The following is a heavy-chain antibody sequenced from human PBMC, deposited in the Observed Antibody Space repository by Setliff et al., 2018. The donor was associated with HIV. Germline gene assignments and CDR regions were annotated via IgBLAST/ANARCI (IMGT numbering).Heavy chain of an antibody. CDR3: ARGRRVVPAAESNWFDP. CDR1: GGTFSSYE. V-gene: IGHV1-69*13. J-gene: IGHJ5*02. Sequence: SVKVSCKASGGTFSSYEMSWVRQAPGQGPEWMGGITPVFGTTKYAQKFQGRVAITADEFTSTVYMEVRSLRFGDTAVYYCARGRRVVPAAESNWFDPWGQGTLVTVSS. D-gene: IGHD2-2*01. CDR2: ITPVFGTT.